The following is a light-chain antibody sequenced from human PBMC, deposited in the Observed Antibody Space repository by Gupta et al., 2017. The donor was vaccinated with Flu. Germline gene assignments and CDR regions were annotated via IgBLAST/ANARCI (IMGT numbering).Light chain of an antibody. Sequence: QSVLTQPPSVSGAPGQRVTISCTGSSSNIGAVYDVHCYHHLPETAPNLLIYGNENRRSGGTARCSGSKSGTSASLAITSLPAEEEAAYYYQSSDTSLSDSQVFGGGTKLTVL. CDR3: QSSDTSLSDSQV. CDR1: SSNIGAVYD. V-gene: IGLV1-40*01. J-gene: IGLJ3*02. CDR2: GNE.